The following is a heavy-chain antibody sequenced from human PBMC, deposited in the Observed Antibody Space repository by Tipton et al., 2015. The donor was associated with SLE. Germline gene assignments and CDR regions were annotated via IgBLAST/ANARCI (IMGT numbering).Heavy chain of an antibody. Sequence: TLSLTCTVSDGSIRSTNYYWGWIRQPPGKGLEWIGSIFYTGSTYYNPSLKSRVTISVDTSKNQFSLHLTSVTSADTAVYYCATYFYDATGYQSVDDWGQGALVTVSS. J-gene: IGHJ4*02. V-gene: IGHV4-39*07. CDR2: IFYTGST. D-gene: IGHD3-22*01. CDR3: ATYFYDATGYQSVDD. CDR1: DGSIRSTNYY.